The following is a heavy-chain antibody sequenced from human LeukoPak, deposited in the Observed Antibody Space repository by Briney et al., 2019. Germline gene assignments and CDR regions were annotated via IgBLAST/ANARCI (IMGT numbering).Heavy chain of an antibody. J-gene: IGHJ4*02. CDR1: EFTFSRYW. D-gene: IGHD3-22*01. V-gene: IGHV3-7*01. Sequence: GGSLRLSCAAYEFTFSRYWMSWVRQAPGKGLEWVANIKEDGSEKYYVDSVKGRFTISRDNAKNSLYLQMDSLRAEDTAMYYCARADSSGKIFDYWGQGTRVTVSS. CDR3: ARADSSGKIFDY. CDR2: IKEDGSEK.